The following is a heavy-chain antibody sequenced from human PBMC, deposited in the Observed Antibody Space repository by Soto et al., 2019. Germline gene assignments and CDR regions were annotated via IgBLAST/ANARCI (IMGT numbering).Heavy chain of an antibody. D-gene: IGHD2-15*01. Sequence: PSQTLSLTCAISGDSVSSNSAAWNWIRQSPSRGLEWLGRTYYRSRWYNDYAVSVKSRITINPDTSKNQFSLKLSSVTAADTAVYYCARGRGYCSGGSCYSDLSGVKAMSYWGQGTLVTVSS. J-gene: IGHJ4*02. CDR1: GDSVSSNSAA. CDR2: TYYRSRWYN. CDR3: ARGRGYCSGGSCYSDLSGVKAMSY. V-gene: IGHV6-1*01.